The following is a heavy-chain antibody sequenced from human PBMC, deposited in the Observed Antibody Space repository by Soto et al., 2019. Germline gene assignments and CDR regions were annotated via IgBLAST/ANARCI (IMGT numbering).Heavy chain of an antibody. J-gene: IGHJ6*02. CDR2: IIPIFGTA. D-gene: IGHD3-3*01. CDR1: GGTFSSYA. V-gene: IGHV1-69*13. CDR3: ARGGTIFGVVIDPYGMDV. Sequence: SVKVSCKASGGTFSSYAISWVRQAPGQGLEWMGGIIPIFGTANYAQKFQGRVTITADESTSTAYMELSSLRSGDTAVYYCARGGTIFGVVIDPYGMDVWGQGTTVTVSS.